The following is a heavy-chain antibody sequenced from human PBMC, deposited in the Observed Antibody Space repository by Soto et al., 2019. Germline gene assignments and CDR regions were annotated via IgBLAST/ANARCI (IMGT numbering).Heavy chain of an antibody. D-gene: IGHD4-17*01. CDR1: GYTFTSYA. CDR2: INAGNGNT. J-gene: IGHJ4*02. Sequence: VKVSCKASGYTFTSYAMHWVRQAPGQRLEWMGWINAGNGNTKYSQKFQGRVTITRDTSASTAYMELSSLRSEDTAVYYCARSIFPYGDYEIAFDYWGQGTLVTSPQ. V-gene: IGHV1-3*01. CDR3: ARSIFPYGDYEIAFDY.